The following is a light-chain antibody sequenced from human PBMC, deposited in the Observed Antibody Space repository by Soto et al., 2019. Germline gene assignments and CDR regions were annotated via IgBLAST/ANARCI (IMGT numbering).Light chain of an antibody. Sequence: DIQMTQSPSSLSASVGNKVTITCXXSQNINNYLNWYQQKPGRAPKLLIYDASNLEAGVPSRFRGSGSGTDFTFTISRLQPEDIATYYCQQYDNLPPFTFGQGTRLEIK. J-gene: IGKJ5*01. CDR2: DAS. CDR1: QNINNY. CDR3: QQYDNLPPFT. V-gene: IGKV1-33*01.